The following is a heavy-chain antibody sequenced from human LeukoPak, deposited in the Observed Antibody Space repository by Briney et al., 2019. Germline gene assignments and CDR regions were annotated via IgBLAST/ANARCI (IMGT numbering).Heavy chain of an antibody. D-gene: IGHD1-26*01. Sequence: RASVKVSCTASGYTFTSYYMHWVRQAPGQGLEWMGLINPTGGSTGYAQKFQGRVTMTRDMSTSTDYMELSSLRSEDTAIYYCARDNSVGDNAWWFDPWGQGTLVTASS. V-gene: IGHV1-46*01. CDR3: ARDNSVGDNAWWFDP. CDR2: INPTGGST. J-gene: IGHJ5*02. CDR1: GYTFTSYY.